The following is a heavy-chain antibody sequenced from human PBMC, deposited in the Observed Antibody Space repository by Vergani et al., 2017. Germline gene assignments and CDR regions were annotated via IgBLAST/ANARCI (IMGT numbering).Heavy chain of an antibody. CDR2: IYSGGST. Sequence: EVQLVESGGGLIQPGGSLRLSCAASGFTVSSNYMSWVRQAPGKGREWVSVIYSGGSTYYADSVKGRFTNSRDNSNNPLYLQMNSLRAEDTAVYYCARGDSSSLYAYFQHWGQGTLVTVSS. CDR1: GFTVSSNY. D-gene: IGHD6-13*01. CDR3: ARGDSSSLYAYFQH. J-gene: IGHJ1*01. V-gene: IGHV3-53*01.